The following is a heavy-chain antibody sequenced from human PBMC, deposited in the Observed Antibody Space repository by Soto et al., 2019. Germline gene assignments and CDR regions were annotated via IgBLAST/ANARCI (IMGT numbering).Heavy chain of an antibody. CDR2: IYYSART. CDR3: APSIGWYSASG. D-gene: IGHD6-19*01. J-gene: IGHJ4*02. CDR1: DGSINSLSYY. Sequence: SVTMPVPSTVFDGSINSLSYYWGRIRQPPGKRLAWIATIYYSARTYYNPSLKSRVTISVDTSKKQVSLNLSSVTAAVSFVYYCAPSIGWYSASGWGQGTLVTVS. V-gene: IGHV4-39*01.